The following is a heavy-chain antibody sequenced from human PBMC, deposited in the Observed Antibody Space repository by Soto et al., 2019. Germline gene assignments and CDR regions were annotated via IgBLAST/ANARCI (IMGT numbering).Heavy chain of an antibody. D-gene: IGHD6-25*01. CDR2: ISPNSGRT. J-gene: IGHJ6*02. CDR3: ARRLGAAGDYFYGLDV. Sequence: DSVNVSCKASGYTFTEYYIHWVRQAPGRGLEWMGWISPNSGRTKSAQKFQGWVTMTEDTSIATVYMELNGLKSDDTAIYFCARRLGAAGDYFYGLDVWGQGTAVTVSS. CDR1: GYTFTEYY. V-gene: IGHV1-2*04.